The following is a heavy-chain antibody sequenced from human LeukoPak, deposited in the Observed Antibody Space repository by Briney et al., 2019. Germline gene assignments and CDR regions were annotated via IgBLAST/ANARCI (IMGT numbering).Heavy chain of an antibody. J-gene: IGHJ4*02. D-gene: IGHD2-15*01. CDR3: TTLPGPVVVAAKSNDY. CDR2: IKSKTDGGTT. CDR1: GFTFSNAW. Sequence: PGGSLRLSCAASGFTFSNAWMNWVRQAPGKGLEWVGRIKSKTDGGTTDYAAPVKGRFTISRDDSKNTLYLQMNSLKTEDIAVYYCTTLPGPVVVAAKSNDYWGQGTLVTVSS. V-gene: IGHV3-15*07.